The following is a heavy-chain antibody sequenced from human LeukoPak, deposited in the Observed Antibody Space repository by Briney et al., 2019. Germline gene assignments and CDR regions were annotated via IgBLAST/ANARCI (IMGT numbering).Heavy chain of an antibody. Sequence: SETLSLTCTVSGGSISSSSYYWGWIRQPPGKGLEWIGSIYYSGSTNYNPSLKSRVTISVDTSKNQFSLKLSSVTAADTAVYYCARHGVYYFDYWGQGTLVTVSS. J-gene: IGHJ4*02. CDR1: GGSISSSSYY. CDR3: ARHGVYYFDY. V-gene: IGHV4-39*01. CDR2: IYYSGST. D-gene: IGHD2-8*01.